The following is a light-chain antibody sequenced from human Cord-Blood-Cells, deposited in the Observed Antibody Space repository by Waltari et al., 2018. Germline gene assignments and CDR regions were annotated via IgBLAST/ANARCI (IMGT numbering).Light chain of an antibody. CDR3: QQYDNLLIFT. J-gene: IGKJ3*01. Sequence: DIQMTQSPSSLPASVGDSVTIPCQASPDISNYLNLSQQKPGKAPKLLIYDASTLETGVTSRFSGSGYGTDFTVTISSLQPEDIATYYCQQYDNLLIFTFGPGTKVDIK. CDR1: PDISNY. V-gene: IGKV1-33*01. CDR2: DAS.